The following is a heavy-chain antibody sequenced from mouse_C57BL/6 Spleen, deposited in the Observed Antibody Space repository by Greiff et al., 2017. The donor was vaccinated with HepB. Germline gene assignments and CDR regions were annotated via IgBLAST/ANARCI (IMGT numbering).Heavy chain of an antibody. CDR3: ARRYYGSSPVGYAMDY. J-gene: IGHJ4*01. V-gene: IGHV1-64*01. CDR2: IHPNSGST. CDR1: GYTFTSYW. D-gene: IGHD1-1*01. Sequence: VQLQESGAELVKPGASVKLSCKASGYTFTSYWMHWVKQRPGQGLEWIGMIHPNSGSTNYNEKFKSKATLTVDKSSSTAYMQLSSLTSEDSAVYYCARRYYGSSPVGYAMDYWGQGTSVTVSS.